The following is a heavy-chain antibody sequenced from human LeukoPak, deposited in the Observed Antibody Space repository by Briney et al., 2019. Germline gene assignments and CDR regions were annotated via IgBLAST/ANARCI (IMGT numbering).Heavy chain of an antibody. CDR3: ARVEITMVRGPDRVDY. Sequence: ASVKVSCKASGYTFTSYGISWLRQAPGQGLKGMGWISAYNGNTNYAQKLQGRVTMTTDTSTSTAYMELRSLRSDDTAVYYCARVEITMVRGPDRVDYWGQGTLVTVSS. CDR1: GYTFTSYG. V-gene: IGHV1-18*04. D-gene: IGHD3-10*01. J-gene: IGHJ4*02. CDR2: ISAYNGNT.